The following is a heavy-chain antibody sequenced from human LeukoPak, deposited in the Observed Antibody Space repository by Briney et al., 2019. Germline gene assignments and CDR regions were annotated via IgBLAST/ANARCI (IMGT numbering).Heavy chain of an antibody. CDR3: ARDLRRGYYYYYYMDV. CDR1: GGSISSYY. Sequence: PSETLSLTCTVSGGSISSYYWSWIRQPPGKGLEWIGYIYYSGSTNYNPSLKSRVTISVDTSKNQFSLKLSSVTAADTAVYYCARDLRRGYYYYYYMDVWGKGTTVTVSS. J-gene: IGHJ6*03. CDR2: IYYSGST. V-gene: IGHV4-59*12.